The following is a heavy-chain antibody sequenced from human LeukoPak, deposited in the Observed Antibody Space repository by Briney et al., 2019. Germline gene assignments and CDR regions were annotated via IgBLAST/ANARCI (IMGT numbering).Heavy chain of an antibody. V-gene: IGHV3-53*01. CDR1: GFTVITND. J-gene: IGHJ4*02. CDR3: ARGVEPLAANTLAY. CDR2: LYSDGNT. Sequence: GGSLRLSCAASGFTVITNDMTWVRQAPGKGLVWVSVLYSDGNTKYADSVQGRFTISRDNSKNTLYLEMNSLSPDDTAVYYCARGVEPLAANTLAYWGQGTLVTVSS. D-gene: IGHD1-14*01.